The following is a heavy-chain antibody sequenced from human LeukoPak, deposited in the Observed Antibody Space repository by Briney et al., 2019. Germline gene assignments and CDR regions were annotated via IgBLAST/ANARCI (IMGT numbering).Heavy chain of an antibody. CDR1: GGSISSSNW. CDR3: ASQLDSGSYGFDY. CDR2: IYHSGST. J-gene: IGHJ4*02. D-gene: IGHD3-10*01. Sequence: SGTLSLTCAVSGGSISSSNWWSWVHQPPGKGLEWIGEIYHSGSTNYNPSLKSRVTISVDKSKNQFSLKLSSVTAADTAVYYCASQLDSGSYGFDYWGQGTLVTVSS. V-gene: IGHV4-4*02.